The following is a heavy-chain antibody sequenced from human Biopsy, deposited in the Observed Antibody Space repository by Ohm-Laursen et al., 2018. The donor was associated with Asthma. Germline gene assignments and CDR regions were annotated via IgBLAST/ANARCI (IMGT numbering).Heavy chain of an antibody. V-gene: IGHV1-69*13. CDR3: ARAGALIVGATMGY. D-gene: IGHD1-26*01. J-gene: IGHJ4*02. Sequence: GASVKVSCKSSGGTFSSYAISWVRQAPGQGLEWMGGVIPIYGTTHTAQKFQGRVTITADESTSTAYMELTSLRSEDTAVYYCARAGALIVGATMGYWGQGTLVTVSS. CDR2: VIPIYGTT. CDR1: GGTFSSYA.